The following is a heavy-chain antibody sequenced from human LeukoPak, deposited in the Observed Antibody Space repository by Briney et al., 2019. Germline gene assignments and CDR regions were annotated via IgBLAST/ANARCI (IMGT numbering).Heavy chain of an antibody. D-gene: IGHD1-14*01. Sequence: PSETLSLTCAVYGGSFSGYSWNWIRQPPGKGLEWIGEINHSGSTNYNPSLKSRVTISVDTSKNQFSLQLNSVTPEDTAVYYCARDIGEPEYYYYMDVWGKGTTVTVSS. CDR3: ARDIGEPEYYYYMDV. J-gene: IGHJ6*03. CDR1: GGSFSGYS. CDR2: INHSGST. V-gene: IGHV4-34*01.